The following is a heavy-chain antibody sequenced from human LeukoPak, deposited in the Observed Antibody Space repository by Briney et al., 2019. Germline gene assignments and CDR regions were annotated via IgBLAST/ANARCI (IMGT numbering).Heavy chain of an antibody. CDR1: GFTFSNFY. CDR3: ARRRYNWNAIDY. CDR2: ISSSGSTI. J-gene: IGHJ4*02. Sequence: GGSLRLSCAASGFTFSNFYMSWIRQAPGKGLEWVSYISSSGSTIYYADSVKGRFTISRDNAKNSLYLQMNSLRAEDTAVYYCARRRYNWNAIDYWGQGTLVTVSS. D-gene: IGHD1-20*01. V-gene: IGHV3-11*01.